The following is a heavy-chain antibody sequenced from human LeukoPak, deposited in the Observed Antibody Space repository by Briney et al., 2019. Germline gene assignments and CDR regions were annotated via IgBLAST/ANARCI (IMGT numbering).Heavy chain of an antibody. J-gene: IGHJ4*02. Sequence: PGGSLRLSCAAPGFTFSNYRMHWVRQAPGKGLVWVSRINSDGSSTTYADSVKGRFTISRDNAKNTLYLQMNSLRAEDTAVYYCAREGRGYSYAFDYWGQGTLVTVSS. V-gene: IGHV3-74*01. CDR2: INSDGSST. CDR3: AREGRGYSYAFDY. D-gene: IGHD5-18*01. CDR1: GFTFSNYR.